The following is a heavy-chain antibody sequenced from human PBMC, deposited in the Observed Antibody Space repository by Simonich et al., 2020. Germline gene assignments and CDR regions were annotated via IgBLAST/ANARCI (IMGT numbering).Heavy chain of an antibody. Sequence: QVQLQQWGAGLLKPSETLSLTCAVYGGSFRGYYWSWIRQPPGKGLGWIGEINHSGSTNDNPSLKSRVTISVDTSKNQFAMKLSSVTAADTAVYYCARGLRVAAASTAFQHWGQGTLVTVSS. D-gene: IGHD6-13*01. CDR2: INHSGST. CDR3: ARGLRVAAASTAFQH. J-gene: IGHJ1*01. V-gene: IGHV4-34*01. CDR1: GGSFRGYY.